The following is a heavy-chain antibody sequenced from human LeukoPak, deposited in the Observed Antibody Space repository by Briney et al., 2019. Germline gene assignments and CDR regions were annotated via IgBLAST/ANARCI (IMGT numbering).Heavy chain of an antibody. J-gene: IGHJ4*02. CDR3: AKDTGFDCTNGVCYTFDY. V-gene: IGHV3-9*01. Sequence: GRSLRLSCAASGFTFDDYAMHWARQAPGKGLEWVSGISWNSGSIGYADSVKGRFTISRDNAKNSLYLQMNSLRAEDTALYYCAKDTGFDCTNGVCYTFDYWGQGTLVTVSS. CDR1: GFTFDDYA. D-gene: IGHD2-8*01. CDR2: ISWNSGSI.